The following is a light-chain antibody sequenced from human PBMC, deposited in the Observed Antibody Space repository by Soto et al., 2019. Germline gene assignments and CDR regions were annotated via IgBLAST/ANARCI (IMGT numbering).Light chain of an antibody. J-gene: IGLJ2*01. Sequence: QSALTQPASVSGSPGQSITISCTGTSSDVGGYNFVSWYQQYPGKAPKLMIYAVSNRPSGVSNRFSGSKSGNTASLTISGLQAEGEAVYYCNSYTSSSSVVFGGGTKLTVL. V-gene: IGLV2-14*01. CDR3: NSYTSSSSVV. CDR2: AVS. CDR1: SSDVGGYNF.